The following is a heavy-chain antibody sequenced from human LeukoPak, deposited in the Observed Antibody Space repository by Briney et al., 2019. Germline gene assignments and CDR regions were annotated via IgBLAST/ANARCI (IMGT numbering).Heavy chain of an antibody. CDR1: GGSISSSNW. J-gene: IGHJ4*02. V-gene: IGHV4-4*02. CDR3: ARAGQGYCTSASCYLSLDY. CDR2: IYHSGST. D-gene: IGHD2-2*01. Sequence: SGTLSLTCAVSGGSISSSNWWSWVRQPPGKGLEWIGEIYHSGSTNYNPSLKSRVAISVDKSKNQFSLNLISVTAADTAVYYCARAGQGYCTSASCYLSLDYWGQGTLVTVSS.